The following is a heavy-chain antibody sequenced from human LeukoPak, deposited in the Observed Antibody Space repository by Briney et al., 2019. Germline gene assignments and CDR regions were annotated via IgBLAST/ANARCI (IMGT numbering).Heavy chain of an antibody. V-gene: IGHV1-2*06. CDR2: IDPNSGGT. Sequence: ASVKVSCKASGYTFTGYYMHWVRQAPGQGLEWMGRIDPNSGGTNYAQKFQGRVTMTRDTSISTAYMALSSLRSDGTAVYYCAKAGSNSWYSFDYWGQGTLVTVSS. CDR1: GYTFTGYY. CDR3: AKAGSNSWYSFDY. J-gene: IGHJ4*02. D-gene: IGHD6-13*01.